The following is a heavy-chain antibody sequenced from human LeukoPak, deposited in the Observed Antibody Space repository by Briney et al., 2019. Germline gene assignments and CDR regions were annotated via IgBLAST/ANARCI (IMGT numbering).Heavy chain of an antibody. CDR1: GYTFTGYY. V-gene: IGHV1-2*02. D-gene: IGHD3-10*01. CDR3: ARGAVTMVRGVIDY. J-gene: IGHJ4*02. Sequence: GASVKVSCKASGYTFTGYYMHWVRQAPGQGLEWIGWINPNSGGTNYAQNFQGRVTMTRDTSISTAYMELSRLRSDDTAVYYCARGAVTMVRGVIDYWGQGTLVTVSS. CDR2: INPNSGGT.